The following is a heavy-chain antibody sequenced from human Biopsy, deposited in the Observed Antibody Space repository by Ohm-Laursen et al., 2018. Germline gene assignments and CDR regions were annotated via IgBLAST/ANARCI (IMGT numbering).Heavy chain of an antibody. V-gene: IGHV1-2*02. Sequence: ASVKVSCKASGYTFTGYHVHWVRHAPGQGLEWMGWINAKTGDTNYAQKFQGRVTMTRDTSISTAYVDLSSLRSDDTAVYYCTRGGYCYDSLAYYYWLDPWGQGTLVTVSS. J-gene: IGHJ5*02. D-gene: IGHD3-22*01. CDR3: TRGGYCYDSLAYYYWLDP. CDR1: GYTFTGYH. CDR2: INAKTGDT.